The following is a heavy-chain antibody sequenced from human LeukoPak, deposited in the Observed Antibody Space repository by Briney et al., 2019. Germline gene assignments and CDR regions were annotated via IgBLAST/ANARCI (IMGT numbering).Heavy chain of an antibody. J-gene: IGHJ3*02. V-gene: IGHV3-48*01. CDR1: GFTFSSYS. CDR3: ARRGAFDI. Sequence: TGGSLRLSCAASGFTFSSYSMNWVRQAPGKRLEWVSYISSSSSTIYYADSVKGRFTISRDNAKNSLYLQMNSLRAEDTAVYYCARRGAFDIWGQGTMVTVSS. CDR2: ISSSSSTI.